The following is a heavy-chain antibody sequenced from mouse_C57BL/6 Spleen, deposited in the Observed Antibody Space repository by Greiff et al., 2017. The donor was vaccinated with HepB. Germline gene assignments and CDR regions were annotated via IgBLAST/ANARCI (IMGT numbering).Heavy chain of an antibody. CDR3: ARRVSKTAQAFYAMDY. Sequence: QVTLKVSGPGILQPSQTLSLTCSFSGFSLSTFGMGVGWIRQPSGKGLEWLAHIWWDDDKYYNPALKSRLTISKDTSKNQVFLKIANVDTADTATYYCARRVSKTAQAFYAMDYWGQGTSVTVAS. D-gene: IGHD3-2*02. V-gene: IGHV8-8*01. CDR2: IWWDDDK. J-gene: IGHJ4*01. CDR1: GFSLSTFGMG.